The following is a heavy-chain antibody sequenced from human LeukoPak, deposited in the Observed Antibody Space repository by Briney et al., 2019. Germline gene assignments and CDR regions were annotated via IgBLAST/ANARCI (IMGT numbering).Heavy chain of an antibody. Sequence: ASVKVSCKASGYTFTSYGISWVRQAPGQGLEWMGWISAYNGNTNYAQKLQGRVTITRNTSISTAYMELSSLRSEDTAVYYCAREGTIFGSADYWGQGTLVTVSS. D-gene: IGHD3-3*01. CDR2: ISAYNGNT. J-gene: IGHJ4*02. CDR1: GYTFTSYG. V-gene: IGHV1-18*01. CDR3: AREGTIFGSADY.